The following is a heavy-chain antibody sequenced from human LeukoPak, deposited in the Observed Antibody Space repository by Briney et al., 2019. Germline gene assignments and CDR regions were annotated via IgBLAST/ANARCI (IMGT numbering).Heavy chain of an antibody. CDR2: MNANSGNT. CDR1: GYTFTNYD. V-gene: IGHV1-8*02. J-gene: IGHJ3*02. Sequence: ASVKVSCKTSGYTFTNYDIIWVRQATGQGLEWMGWMNANSGNTGFTQKFQGRLTMTRNASISTAYMDLSSLRSEDTAVYFCAREDKGAFDIWGQGTMVTVSS. CDR3: AREDKGAFDI.